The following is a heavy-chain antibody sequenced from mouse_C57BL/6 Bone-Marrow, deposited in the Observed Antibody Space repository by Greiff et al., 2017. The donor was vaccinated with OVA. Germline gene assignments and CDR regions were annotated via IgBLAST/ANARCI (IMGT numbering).Heavy chain of an antibody. D-gene: IGHD1-1*01. CDR3: AHTYYYGKGDYFDY. CDR2: IWWNDDK. J-gene: IGHJ2*01. CDR1: GFSLSTSNMG. V-gene: IGHV8-5*01. Sequence: QVTLKVSGPGILQPSQTLSLTCSFSGFSLSTSNMGIGWIRQPSGKGLEWLAHIWWNDDKYYNPSLKSRLTISKDTSNNQVFLKITSVDTADTGTYYCAHTYYYGKGDYFDYWGQGTTLTVSS.